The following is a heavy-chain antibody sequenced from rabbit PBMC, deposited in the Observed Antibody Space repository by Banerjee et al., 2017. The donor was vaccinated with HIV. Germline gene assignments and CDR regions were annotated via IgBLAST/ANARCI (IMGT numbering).Heavy chain of an antibody. CDR2: IFTGGSGST. CDR3: ARDLAGVIGWNFGL. J-gene: IGHJ3*01. CDR1: GFDLSSSAV. D-gene: IGHD4-1*01. V-gene: IGHV1S45*01. Sequence: QEQLEESGGDLVKPEGSLTLTCTASGFDLSSSAVCWVRQAPGKGLELIACIFTGGSGSTYHATWAKGRFTISKTSSTTVTLQMTSLTAADTATYFCARDLAGVIGWNFGLWGQGTLVTVS.